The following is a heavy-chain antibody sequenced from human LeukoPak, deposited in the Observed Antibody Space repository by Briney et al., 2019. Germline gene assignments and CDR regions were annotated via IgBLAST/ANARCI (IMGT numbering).Heavy chain of an antibody. Sequence: SETLSLSCADYGGSFSGYYWSWIPQPPGKGLEWIGEINHSGSTNYNPSLKSRVTISVDTSKNQFSLKLSSVTAADTAVYYCARVSVLSPRSGNFDYWGQGTLVTVSS. CDR1: GGSFSGYY. D-gene: IGHD3-10*01. CDR3: ARVSVLSPRSGNFDY. J-gene: IGHJ4*02. CDR2: INHSGST. V-gene: IGHV4-34*01.